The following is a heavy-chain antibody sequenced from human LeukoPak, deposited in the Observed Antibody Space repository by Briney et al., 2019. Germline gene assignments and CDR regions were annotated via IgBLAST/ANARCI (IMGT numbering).Heavy chain of an antibody. CDR2: ISYDGSNK. D-gene: IGHD3-22*01. CDR3: ARGITYYYDSSGPPRDY. Sequence: PGRSLRLSCAASGFTFSSYAMHWVRQAPGKGLEWVAVISYDGSNKYYADSVKGRFAISRVNSKNTLYLQMNSLRAEDTAVYYCARGITYYYDSSGPPRDYWGQGTLVTVSS. J-gene: IGHJ4*02. CDR1: GFTFSSYA. V-gene: IGHV3-30*09.